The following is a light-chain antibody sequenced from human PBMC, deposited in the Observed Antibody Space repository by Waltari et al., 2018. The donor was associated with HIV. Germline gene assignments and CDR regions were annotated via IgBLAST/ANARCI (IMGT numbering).Light chain of an antibody. CDR2: EVN. CDR1: SSDVGGYDY. J-gene: IGLJ3*02. Sequence: QSALTQSPSASGSPGQSVAISCAGTSSDVGGYDYVSWYQQPPGKAPKLLIYEVNKRPSGVPDRFFGSKSGNTASLTVSGLQAEDEADYYCSSYAGGNTFGVFGGGTKLTVL. CDR3: SSYAGGNTFGV. V-gene: IGLV2-8*01.